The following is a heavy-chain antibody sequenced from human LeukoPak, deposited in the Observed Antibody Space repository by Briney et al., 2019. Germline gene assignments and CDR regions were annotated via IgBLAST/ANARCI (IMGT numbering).Heavy chain of an antibody. CDR1: GGSFSGYY. Sequence: SETLSLTCTAYGGSFSGYYWSWLRQPPGKGLEWIGEINHSGSTNYNPSLKSRVTISVDTSKNQFSLKLSSVTAADTAVYYCARRRGYSYGYGRWGQGTLVTVSS. CDR3: ARRRGYSYGYGR. D-gene: IGHD5-18*01. V-gene: IGHV4-34*01. J-gene: IGHJ4*02. CDR2: INHSGST.